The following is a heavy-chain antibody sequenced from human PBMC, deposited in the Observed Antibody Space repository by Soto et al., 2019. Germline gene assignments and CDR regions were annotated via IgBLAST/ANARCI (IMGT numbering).Heavy chain of an antibody. CDR1: GYTFTSYY. CDR3: ARNLEQTGAGRVEAFDI. D-gene: IGHD1-1*01. Sequence: ASVKVSCKASGYTFTSYYMHWVRQAPGQGLEWMGIINPSGGSTSYAQKFQGRVTMTRDTSTSTVYMELSSLRAEDTAVYYCARNLEQTGAGRVEAFDIWGQGTMVT. J-gene: IGHJ3*02. CDR2: INPSGGST. V-gene: IGHV1-46*01.